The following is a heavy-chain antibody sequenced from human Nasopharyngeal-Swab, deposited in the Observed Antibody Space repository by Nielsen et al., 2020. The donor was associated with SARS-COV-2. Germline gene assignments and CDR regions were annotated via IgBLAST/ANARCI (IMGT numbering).Heavy chain of an antibody. V-gene: IGHV1-18*01. CDR2: ISAYNGNT. CDR1: GYTSTSYG. J-gene: IGHJ4*02. CDR3: ARDSCSSTSCYGDY. Sequence: ASVKVSCKASGYTSTSYGISWVRQAPGQGLEWMGWISAYNGNTNYAQKLQGRVTMTTDTSTSTAYMELRSLRSDDTAVYYCARDSCSSTSCYGDYWGQGTLVTVSS. D-gene: IGHD2-2*01.